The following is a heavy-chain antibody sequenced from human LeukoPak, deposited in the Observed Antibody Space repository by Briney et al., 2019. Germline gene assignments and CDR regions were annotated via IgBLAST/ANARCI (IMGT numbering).Heavy chain of an antibody. V-gene: IGHV5-10-1*01. D-gene: IGHD4-23*01. J-gene: IGHJ3*02. CDR1: GYSFTSYW. CDR3: AAAYGGDAFDI. CDR2: IDPSDSYT. Sequence: GESLKISCKGSGYSFTSYWISWVRQMPGKGLEWVGRIDPSDSYTNYSPSFQGHVTISADKSISTAYLQWSSLKASDTAMYYCAAAYGGDAFDIWGQGTMVTVSS.